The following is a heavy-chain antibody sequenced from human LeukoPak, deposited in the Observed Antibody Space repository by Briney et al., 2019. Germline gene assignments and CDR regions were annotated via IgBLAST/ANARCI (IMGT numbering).Heavy chain of an antibody. Sequence: AATVKVSCKSSGYTFNSYGITWVRQAPGQGLEWMGWIHTYNGHTNYAQKLQGRVTMTTDTSTSTAYMELRSLRSDDTAVYCCARDQYYDSKGWFDPWGQGTLVTVSS. CDR2: IHTYNGHT. CDR1: GYTFNSYG. J-gene: IGHJ5*02. D-gene: IGHD3-22*01. CDR3: ARDQYYDSKGWFDP. V-gene: IGHV1-18*01.